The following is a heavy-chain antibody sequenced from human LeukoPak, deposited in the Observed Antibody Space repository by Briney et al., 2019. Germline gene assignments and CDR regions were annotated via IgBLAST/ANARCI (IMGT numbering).Heavy chain of an antibody. D-gene: IGHD3-22*01. J-gene: IGHJ6*02. V-gene: IGHV1-18*01. Sequence: ASVKVSCKASGYTFTSYGISWVRQAPGQGLEWMGWISAYNGNTNYAQKLQGRVTMTTDTSTSTAYMELRSLRSDDTAVYHCAREYYYDSSGYRYYYYGMDVWGQGTTVTVSS. CDR1: GYTFTSYG. CDR3: AREYYYDSSGYRYYYYGMDV. CDR2: ISAYNGNT.